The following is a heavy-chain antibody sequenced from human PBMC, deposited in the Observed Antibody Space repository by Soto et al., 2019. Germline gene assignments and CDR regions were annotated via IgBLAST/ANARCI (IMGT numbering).Heavy chain of an antibody. V-gene: IGHV1-69*13. CDR3: ARDYYDSSGYLVFDY. J-gene: IGHJ4*02. CDR2: IIPIFGTA. D-gene: IGHD3-22*01. CDR1: GGTFSSYA. Sequence: SVKVSCKASGGTFSSYAISWVRQAPGQGLEWMGGIIPIFGTANYAQKFQGRVTITADESTSTAYMELSSLRSEDTAVYYCARDYYDSSGYLVFDYWGLGTLVTVSS.